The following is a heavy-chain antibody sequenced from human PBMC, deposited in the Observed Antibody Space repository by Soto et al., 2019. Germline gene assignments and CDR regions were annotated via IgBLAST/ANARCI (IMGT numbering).Heavy chain of an antibody. J-gene: IGHJ3*02. V-gene: IGHV3-9*01. CDR2: ISWTGETI. Sequence: EVELVESGGGLVLPGGSLRLSCEASGFNFNNYAMHWVRQAPGKGLEWVSGISWTGETIVYADFVKGRFTISRDKSKSSLYLEMNSLRPEDTALYYCAKDEIGVAGNSALDMWGQGTMVTVS. CDR1: GFNFNNYA. D-gene: IGHD3-22*01. CDR3: AKDEIGVAGNSALDM.